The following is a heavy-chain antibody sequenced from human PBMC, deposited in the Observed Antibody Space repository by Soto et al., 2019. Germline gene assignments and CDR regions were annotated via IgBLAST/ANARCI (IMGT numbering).Heavy chain of an antibody. D-gene: IGHD3-10*01. Sequence: GGSLRLSCAASGFTFSSYAMHWVRQAPGKGLEWVAVISYDGSNKYYADSVKGRFTISRDNSKNTLYLQMNSLRAEDTAVYYCASTAMVRGVITLDYWGQGTRVTVSS. J-gene: IGHJ4*02. V-gene: IGHV3-30-3*01. CDR3: ASTAMVRGVITLDY. CDR1: GFTFSSYA. CDR2: ISYDGSNK.